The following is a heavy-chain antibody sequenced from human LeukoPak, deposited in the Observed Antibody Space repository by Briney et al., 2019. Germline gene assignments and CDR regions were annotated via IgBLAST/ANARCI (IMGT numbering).Heavy chain of an antibody. D-gene: IGHD6-19*01. CDR3: ARDRPGGYSSGWYVHFDY. CDR1: GYTFTGYC. J-gene: IGHJ4*02. V-gene: IGHV1-2*02. Sequence: ASVKVSCKASGYTFTGYCMHWVRQAPGQGLEWMGWINPNSGGTNYAQKFQGRVTMTRDTSISTAYMELSRLRSDDTAVYYCARDRPGGYSSGWYVHFDYWGQGTLVTVSS. CDR2: INPNSGGT.